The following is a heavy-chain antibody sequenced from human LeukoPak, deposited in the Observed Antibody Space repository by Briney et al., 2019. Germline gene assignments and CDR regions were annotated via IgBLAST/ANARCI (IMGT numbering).Heavy chain of an antibody. J-gene: IGHJ5*02. CDR3: TRPDSYYDSPYNWFDP. Sequence: GGSLRLSCAASGFTFSGSAMHWVRQASGKGLEWVGRIRSKTNTYATTYAASVKGRFSISRDDSKNTAYLQMNSLKTEDTAVYYCTRPDSYYDSPYNWFDPWGQGTLVTVSS. CDR2: IRSKTNTYAT. D-gene: IGHD3-22*01. CDR1: GFTFSGSA. V-gene: IGHV3-73*01.